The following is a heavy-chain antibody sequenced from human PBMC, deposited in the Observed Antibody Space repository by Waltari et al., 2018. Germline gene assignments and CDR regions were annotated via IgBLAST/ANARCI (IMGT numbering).Heavy chain of an antibody. CDR3: ARAPPNDIVLVESHDA. Sequence: QVHLQESGPGLVKPSETLSITCTVSGDSIRNYYWPWIRQPPGKGLESVGYIYYSRNTYYYLALKSRATIPVVTCKKPFSLKFYSATAADTAVYYGARAPPNDIVLVESHDAWGQGMLVTVSS. CDR2: IYYSRNT. CDR1: GDSIRNYY. J-gene: IGHJ5*02. V-gene: IGHV4-59*12. D-gene: IGHD2-15*01.